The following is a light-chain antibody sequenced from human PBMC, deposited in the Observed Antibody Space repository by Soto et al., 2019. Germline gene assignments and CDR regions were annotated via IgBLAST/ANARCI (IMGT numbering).Light chain of an antibody. J-gene: IGLJ3*02. CDR3: SSYTSSNTWV. CDR2: EVS. CDR1: SSDVGGYNY. V-gene: IGLV2-14*01. Sequence: QSALTQAASVSGSPRQSITISCTGTSSDVGGYNYVSWYQQHPGKAPKVMIYEVSNRPSGVSNRFSGSKSGNTASLTISGLQAEDEADYYCSSYTSSNTWVFGGGTKLTVL.